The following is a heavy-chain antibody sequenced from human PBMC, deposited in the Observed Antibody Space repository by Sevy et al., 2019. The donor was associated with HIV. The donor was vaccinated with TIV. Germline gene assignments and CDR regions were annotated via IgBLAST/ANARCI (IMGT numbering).Heavy chain of an antibody. V-gene: IGHV4-59*01. D-gene: IGHD2-15*01. CDR1: GGSISSYY. Sequence: SETLSITCTVSGGSISSYYWSWIRQPPGKGLEWIGYIYYSGSTNYNPSLKSRVTISVDTSKNQFSLKLSSVTAADTAVYYCARGLGADGYSPDYWGQGTLVTVSS. CDR2: IYYSGST. CDR3: ARGLGADGYSPDY. J-gene: IGHJ4*02.